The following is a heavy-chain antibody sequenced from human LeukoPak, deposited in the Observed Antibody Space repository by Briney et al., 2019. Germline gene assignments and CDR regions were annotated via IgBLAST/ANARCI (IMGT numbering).Heavy chain of an antibody. Sequence: ASVKVSCKASGYTFTSYYTHWVRQAPGQGLEWMGIINPSAGSTSYAQKFQGRVTMTRDTSTNTVYMELSSLRSEDTAVYYCARGDYYDSSGYSHTDYWGQGTLVTVSS. CDR3: ARGDYYDSSGYSHTDY. V-gene: IGHV1-46*01. J-gene: IGHJ4*02. CDR2: INPSAGST. D-gene: IGHD3-22*01. CDR1: GYTFTSYY.